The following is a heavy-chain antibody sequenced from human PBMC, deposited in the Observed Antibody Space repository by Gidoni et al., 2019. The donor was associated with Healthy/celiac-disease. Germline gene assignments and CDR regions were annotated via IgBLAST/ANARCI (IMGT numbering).Heavy chain of an antibody. Sequence: EVQLVESGGGLVQPGGSLRLSCAASGFTFSSYWMHWVRQAPGKGLVWVLRINSDGSSTSYADSVKGRFTVSRDNAKNTLYLQMNSLRAEDTAVYYCASWDVGVDGCIWGQGTLVTVSS. CDR1: GFTFSSYW. V-gene: IGHV3-74*01. D-gene: IGHD2-8*01. CDR3: ASWDVGVDGCI. CDR2: INSDGSST. J-gene: IGHJ4*02.